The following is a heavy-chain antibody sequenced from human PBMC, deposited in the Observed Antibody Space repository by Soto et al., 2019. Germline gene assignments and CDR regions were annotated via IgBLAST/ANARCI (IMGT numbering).Heavy chain of an antibody. Sequence: SVKVSCKASGGTFSSYTISWVRQAPGQGLEWMGRIIPILGIANYAQKFQGRVTITADRSTSTAYMELSSLRSEDTAVYYCARGIGYCSSTSCYYTPYYMDVWGKGTTVTVSS. V-gene: IGHV1-69*02. D-gene: IGHD2-2*03. J-gene: IGHJ6*03. CDR3: ARGIGYCSSTSCYYTPYYMDV. CDR1: GGTFSSYT. CDR2: IIPILGIA.